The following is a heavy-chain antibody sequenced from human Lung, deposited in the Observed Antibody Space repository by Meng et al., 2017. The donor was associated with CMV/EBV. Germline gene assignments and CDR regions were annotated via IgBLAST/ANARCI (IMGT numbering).Heavy chain of an antibody. D-gene: IGHD3-9*01. CDR3: AHTYYDILTGYYRECYFDY. J-gene: IGHJ4*02. V-gene: IGHV2-5*02. CDR2: IYWDDDK. Sequence: QITLKESGPTLGKPXXXXPLXXPXXGFSLSTSGVGVGWIRQPPGKALEWLALIYWDDDKRYSPSLKSRLTITKDTSKNQVVLTMTNMDPVDTATYYCAHTYYDILTGYYRECYFDYWGQGTLVTVSS. CDR1: GFSLSTSGVG.